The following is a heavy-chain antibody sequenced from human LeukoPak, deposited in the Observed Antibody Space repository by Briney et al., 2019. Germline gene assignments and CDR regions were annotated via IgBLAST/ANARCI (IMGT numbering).Heavy chain of an antibody. CDR3: VKHVGSRWSNNRLDP. CDR2: VSRFGGTT. Sequence: GGSLRLSCAASGFTFDSYAMSWVRQAPGKGLEWVSAVSRFGGTTYYADSAKGRFTISRDNSNNTVYLQMNSLRVGDTALYYCVKHVGSRWSNNRLDPWGQGTLVTVSS. CDR1: GFTFDSYA. J-gene: IGHJ5*02. V-gene: IGHV3-23*01. D-gene: IGHD6-13*01.